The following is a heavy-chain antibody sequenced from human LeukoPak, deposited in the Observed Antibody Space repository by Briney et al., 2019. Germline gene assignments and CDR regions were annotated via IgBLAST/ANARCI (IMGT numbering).Heavy chain of an antibody. J-gene: IGHJ6*02. CDR1: GGSISSYY. CDR3: ASLAPSPWYYGMDV. CDR2: IYYSGST. Sequence: PSETLSLTCTVSGGSISSYYWSWIRQPPGKGLEWIGYIYYSGSTNYNPSLKSRVTISVDTSKNQFSLKLSSVTAADTAVYYCASLAPSPWYYGMDVWGQGTTVTVSS. V-gene: IGHV4-59*12.